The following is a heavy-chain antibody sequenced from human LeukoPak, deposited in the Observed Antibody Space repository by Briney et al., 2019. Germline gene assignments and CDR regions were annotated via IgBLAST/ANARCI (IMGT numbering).Heavy chain of an antibody. CDR1: GYTFTDCY. D-gene: IGHD3-3*01. CDR3: ARVRFFYYGMDV. V-gene: IGHV1-2*02. Sequence: ASVKVSCKASGYTFTDCYIHWVRQVPGQGLEWMGWVDPSSEGTNYAQKFQGRVTMTRDTSISTAYMELSRLRSDDTAVYYCARVRFFYYGMDVWGQGTTVTVSS. CDR2: VDPSSEGT. J-gene: IGHJ6*02.